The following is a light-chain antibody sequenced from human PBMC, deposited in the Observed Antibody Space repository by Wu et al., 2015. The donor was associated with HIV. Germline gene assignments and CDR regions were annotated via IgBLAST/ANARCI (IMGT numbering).Light chain of an antibody. J-gene: IGKJ1*01. CDR3: QKYNTAPWT. V-gene: IGKV1-27*01. CDR2: AAS. Sequence: EIQTTQSPSSLSAPVGDRVTITCRASQGITNYLAWYQQKPGKVPKVLIYAASTLQSGAPSRFSGSGSGTDFTLTISSLQPEDVATYYCQKYNTAPWTFGQGTKVEIK. CDR1: QGITNY.